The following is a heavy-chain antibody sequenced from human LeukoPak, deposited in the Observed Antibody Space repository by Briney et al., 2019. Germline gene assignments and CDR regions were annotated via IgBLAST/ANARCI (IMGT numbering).Heavy chain of an antibody. CDR1: GYTFTCYY. CDR2: INPNSGGT. D-gene: IGHD3-22*01. V-gene: IGHV1-2*02. Sequence: ASVRVSCKASGYTFTCYYMHWVRQAPGQGLEWMGWINPNSGGTNYAQKFQGRVTMTRDTSISTAYMELSRLRSDDTAVYYCASLYYYDSSGYPTQFDYWGQGTLVTVSS. CDR3: ASLYYYDSSGYPTQFDY. J-gene: IGHJ4*02.